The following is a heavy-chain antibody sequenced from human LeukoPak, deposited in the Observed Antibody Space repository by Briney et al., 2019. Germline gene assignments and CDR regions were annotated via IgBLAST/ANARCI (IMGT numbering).Heavy chain of an antibody. V-gene: IGHV4-31*03. CDR3: ATYYCPSGRYHMFDY. D-gene: IGHD3-22*01. Sequence: PSETLSLTCTVSGGSISSGDYYWSWIRQHPGEGLEWIGYIHYSGTIYYNPSLRSRVTILVDTSKNRFSLKLSSVTAADTAVYYCATYYCPSGRYHMFDYWGQGALVTVSS. J-gene: IGHJ4*02. CDR1: GGSISSGDYY. CDR2: IHYSGTI.